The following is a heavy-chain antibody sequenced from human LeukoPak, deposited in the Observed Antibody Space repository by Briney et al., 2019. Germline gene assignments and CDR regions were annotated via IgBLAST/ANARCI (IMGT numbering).Heavy chain of an antibody. D-gene: IGHD3-22*01. J-gene: IGHJ3*02. CDR1: GFTFDDYG. V-gene: IGHV3-20*01. Sequence: GGSLRLSCAASGFTFDDYGMSWVRQAPGKGLEWVSGINWNGGSTGYADSVKGRFTISRDNAKNSLYLQMNSLRAEDTALYHCARAYDSSGYRNAFDIWGQGTMVTVSS. CDR3: ARAYDSSGYRNAFDI. CDR2: INWNGGST.